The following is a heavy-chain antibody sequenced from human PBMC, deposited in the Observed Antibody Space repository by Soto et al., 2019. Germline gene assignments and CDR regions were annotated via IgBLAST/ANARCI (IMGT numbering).Heavy chain of an antibody. Sequence: QVQLVQSGAEVKKPGASVKVSCKVSGYSLSEFSLHWVRQAPGKGVEWMGGFDTENGETTYAQKFEGRLTMTEDTSAETAYVELRRLRFEDTAMYYCVRVKRQGGTWHNSYCMDVWGQGTTVTVSS. CDR3: VRVKRQGGTWHNSYCMDV. V-gene: IGHV1-24*01. D-gene: IGHD1-1*01. J-gene: IGHJ6*02. CDR1: GYSLSEFS. CDR2: FDTENGET.